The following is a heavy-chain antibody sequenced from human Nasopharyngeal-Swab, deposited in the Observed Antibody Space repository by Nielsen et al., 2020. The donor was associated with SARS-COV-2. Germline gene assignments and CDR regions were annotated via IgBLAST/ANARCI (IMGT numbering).Heavy chain of an antibody. CDR2: IYYSGST. Sequence: WIRQPPGKGLEWIGSIYYSGSTYYNPSLKSRVTISVDTSKNQFSPKLSSVTAADTAVYYCARRETMITFGGVIAYYYGMDVWGQGTTVTVSS. V-gene: IGHV4-39*01. CDR3: ARRETMITFGGVIAYYYGMDV. D-gene: IGHD3-16*02. J-gene: IGHJ6*02.